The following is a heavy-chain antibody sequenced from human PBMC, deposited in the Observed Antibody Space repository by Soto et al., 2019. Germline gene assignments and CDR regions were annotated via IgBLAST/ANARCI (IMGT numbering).Heavy chain of an antibody. Sequence: SAETLSLTCTVSGGSIISSNYCWVCIRQPPGKGLEWIGSIYYSGTTYYNPSLRSRVTISEDTSKNQFSLKVGSATAADTAVYYCARHWLLPVAGYYFDYWSQGTLVTVSS. CDR2: IYYSGTT. J-gene: IGHJ4*02. D-gene: IGHD6-19*01. CDR3: ARHWLLPVAGYYFDY. CDR1: GGSIISSNYC. V-gene: IGHV4-39*01.